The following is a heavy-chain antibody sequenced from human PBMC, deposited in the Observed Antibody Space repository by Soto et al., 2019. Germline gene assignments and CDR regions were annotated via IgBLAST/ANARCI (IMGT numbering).Heavy chain of an antibody. CDR2: TNGSGGST. CDR1: GFTFSSYW. V-gene: IGHV3-23*01. J-gene: IGHJ4*02. Sequence: GGSLRLSCAASGFTFSSYWMHWVRQAPGKGLEWVSATNGSGGSTNYADSVKGRFTTSRDNSKSTLYLHMNSLRAEDTAVYYCAKLGFCGSMSCPTFDYWGQGTLVTVSS. CDR3: AKLGFCGSMSCPTFDY. D-gene: IGHD2-2*01.